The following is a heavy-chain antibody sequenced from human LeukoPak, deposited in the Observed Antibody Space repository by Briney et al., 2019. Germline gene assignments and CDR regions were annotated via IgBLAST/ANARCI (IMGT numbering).Heavy chain of an antibody. CDR1: GGSISSTYS. CDR3: ARSLLWFGELLGY. CDR2: IYYSGHT. Sequence: SETLSLTCTVSGGSISSTYSWGWIRQPPGKGLEWIGNIYYSGHTYYSPSLKSRVTISVDTSKNQFSLKLSSVTAADTAVYYCARSLLWFGELLGYWGQGTLVTVSS. D-gene: IGHD3-10*01. J-gene: IGHJ4*02. V-gene: IGHV4-39*07.